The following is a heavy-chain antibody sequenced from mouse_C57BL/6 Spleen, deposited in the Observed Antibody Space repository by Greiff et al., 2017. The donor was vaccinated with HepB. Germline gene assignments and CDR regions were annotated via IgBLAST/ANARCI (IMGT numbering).Heavy chain of an antibody. J-gene: IGHJ1*03. Sequence: QVQLQQSGPELVKPGASVKISCKASGYAFSSSWMNWVKQRPGKGLEWIGRIYPGDGDTNYNGKFKGKATLTADKSSSTAYMQLSSLTSEDSAVYFCARELLLYWCFGVWGTGTTVTVSS. V-gene: IGHV1-82*01. CDR2: IYPGDGDT. CDR1: GYAFSSSW. CDR3: ARELLLYWCFGV. D-gene: IGHD1-1*01.